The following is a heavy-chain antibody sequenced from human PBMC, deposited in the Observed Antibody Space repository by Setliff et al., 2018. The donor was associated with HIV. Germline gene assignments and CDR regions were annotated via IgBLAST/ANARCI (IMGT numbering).Heavy chain of an antibody. D-gene: IGHD3-10*01. Sequence: SVKVSCKASGDAFTKYGIIWVRQEPGQGLEWMVWIIPMFVSANYAQKFQGRVTITTDASTSEAYMELSSLRSEDTAVYYCTRQTYYYGSGRYFPPDYWGQGTLVTVSS. V-gene: IGHV1-69*05. J-gene: IGHJ4*02. CDR1: GDAFTKYG. CDR3: TRQTYYYGSGRYFPPDY. CDR2: IIPMFVSA.